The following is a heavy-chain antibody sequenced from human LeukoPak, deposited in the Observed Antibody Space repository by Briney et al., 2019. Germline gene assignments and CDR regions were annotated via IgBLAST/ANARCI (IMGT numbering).Heavy chain of an antibody. CDR2: IWYDGSNK. J-gene: IGHJ4*02. CDR3: ARGEGYYDSSGQTLLDY. Sequence: GGSLRLSCAASGFTFSSYGMHWVRQAPGKGLEWVAVIWYDGSNKYYADSVKGRFTISRDNSKNTLYLQVNSLRAEDTAVYYCARGEGYYDSSGQTLLDYWGQGTLVTVSS. CDR1: GFTFSSYG. D-gene: IGHD3-22*01. V-gene: IGHV3-33*01.